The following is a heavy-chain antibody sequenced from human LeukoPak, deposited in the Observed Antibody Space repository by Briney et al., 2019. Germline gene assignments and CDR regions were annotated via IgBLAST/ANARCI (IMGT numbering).Heavy chain of an antibody. CDR3: VKRGYDTRGYYGYFDY. Sequence: GGSLRLSCAASGFTFSTYAMSWVRQAPGKGLEWVSVISGSGGSTYYADSVEGRFTISRDNSKNTLYLKMHSLRVEDTATYYCVKRGYDTRGYYGYFDYWGQGTLVTVSS. D-gene: IGHD3-22*01. V-gene: IGHV3-23*01. J-gene: IGHJ4*02. CDR1: GFTFSTYA. CDR2: ISGSGGST.